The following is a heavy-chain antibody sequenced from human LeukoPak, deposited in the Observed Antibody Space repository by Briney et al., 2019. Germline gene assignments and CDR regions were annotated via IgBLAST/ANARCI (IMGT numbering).Heavy chain of an antibody. CDR1: GGSISSSSYY. V-gene: IGHV4-39*01. CDR3: ATQNKAGYTYGGCFDP. J-gene: IGHJ5*02. D-gene: IGHD5-18*01. CDR2: VYRSGTT. Sequence: PSETLSLTCTVSGGSISSSSYYSAWIRQPPGKGLEWIGSVYRSGTTYYNPSLKSRVAISVDTSKNQFSLQLNSVTAADTAVYYCATQNKAGYTYGGCFDPWGQGTLVTVSS.